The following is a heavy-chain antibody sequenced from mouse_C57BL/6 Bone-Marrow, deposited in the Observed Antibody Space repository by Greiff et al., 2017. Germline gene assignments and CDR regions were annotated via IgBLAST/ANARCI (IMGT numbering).Heavy chain of an antibody. Sequence: VQLVESGPGLVAPSQSLSITCTVSGFSLTSYAISWVRQPPGKGLEWLGVIWTGGGTNYNSALKSRLSISKDNSKSQVFLKMNSLQTDDTARYYCARNYYGSSEWYFDVWGTGTTVTVSS. V-gene: IGHV2-9-1*01. CDR2: IWTGGGT. CDR1: GFSLTSYA. CDR3: ARNYYGSSEWYFDV. J-gene: IGHJ1*03. D-gene: IGHD1-1*01.